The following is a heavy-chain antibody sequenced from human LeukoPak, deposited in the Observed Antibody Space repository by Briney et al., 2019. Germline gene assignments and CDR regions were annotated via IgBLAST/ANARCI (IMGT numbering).Heavy chain of an antibody. V-gene: IGHV3-23*01. D-gene: IGHD5-18*01. J-gene: IGHJ4*02. CDR1: GFTLSNYL. CDR3: AKDQGYSYGTSFDY. CDR2: ISGSGGST. Sequence: GGSLRLSCAASGFTLSNYLMSWVRQAPGKGLEWVSAISGSGGSTYYADSVKGRFTISRDNSKNTLYLQMNSLRAEDTAVYYCAKDQGYSYGTSFDYWGQGTLVTVSS.